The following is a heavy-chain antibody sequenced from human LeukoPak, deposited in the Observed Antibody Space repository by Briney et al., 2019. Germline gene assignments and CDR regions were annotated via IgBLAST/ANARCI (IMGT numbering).Heavy chain of an antibody. V-gene: IGHV3-48*03. CDR3: ARGVVAATLFWFDP. Sequence: GGSLRLSCAASGFTFSSYEMKWVRQAPGKGLEWVSYISSSGSTIYYADSVKGRFTISRDNAKNSLYLQMNSLRAEDTAVYYCARGVVAATLFWFDPWGQGTLVTVSS. D-gene: IGHD2-15*01. J-gene: IGHJ5*02. CDR1: GFTFSSYE. CDR2: ISSSGSTI.